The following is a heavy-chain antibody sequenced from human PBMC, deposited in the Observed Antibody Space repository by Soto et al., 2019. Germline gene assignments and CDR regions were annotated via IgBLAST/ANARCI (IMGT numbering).Heavy chain of an antibody. V-gene: IGHV1-69*06. J-gene: IGHJ6*02. Sequence: QVQLVQSGAEVKKPGSSVKVSCKASGGTLSSYVITWVRQAPGQGLEWMGGILPSSGTTEYAQKFQGRVTITADISTRTAYMEVSSLRSEDTAVFYCASGTGYATRVVPYYYGLDVWGQGTTVTVSS. CDR3: ASGTGYATRVVPYYYGLDV. CDR1: GGTLSSYV. D-gene: IGHD5-12*01. CDR2: ILPSSGTT.